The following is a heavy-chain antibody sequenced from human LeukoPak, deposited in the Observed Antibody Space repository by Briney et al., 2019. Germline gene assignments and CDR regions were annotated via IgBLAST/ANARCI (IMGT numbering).Heavy chain of an antibody. CDR2: IYHSGST. Sequence: KSSETLSLTCTVSGYSISSGYYWGWIRQPPGKGLEWIGSIYHSGSTNYNPSLKSRVTISVDTSKNQFSLKLSSVTAADTAVYYCASPGGRWPQYDYWGRGTLVTVSS. V-gene: IGHV4-38-2*02. J-gene: IGHJ4*02. CDR1: GYSISSGYY. D-gene: IGHD5-24*01. CDR3: ASPGGRWPQYDY.